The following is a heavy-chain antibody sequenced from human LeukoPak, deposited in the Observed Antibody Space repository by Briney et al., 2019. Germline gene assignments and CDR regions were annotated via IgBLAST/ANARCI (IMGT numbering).Heavy chain of an antibody. D-gene: IGHD3-22*01. Sequence: SSETLSLTCAVSVGSISSGNWWSWVRQPPGKGLEWIGEIYHNGTRNYNPSLKSRVTISVDTSKNQSSLELSSVTAADTAVYYCARGPRAIYYYDSSGYLDYWGQGTLVTVSS. J-gene: IGHJ4*02. CDR2: IYHNGTR. V-gene: IGHV4-4*02. CDR1: VGSISSGNW. CDR3: ARGPRAIYYYDSSGYLDY.